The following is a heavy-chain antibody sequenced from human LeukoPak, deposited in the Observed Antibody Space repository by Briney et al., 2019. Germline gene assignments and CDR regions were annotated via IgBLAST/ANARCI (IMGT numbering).Heavy chain of an antibody. V-gene: IGHV4-59*08. D-gene: IGHD1-7*01. CDR1: GGSISSYY. J-gene: IGHJ4*02. CDR2: IYSSGST. CDR3: TRQKGGTTADY. Sequence: YPSETLSLTCTVSGGSISSYYWSWIRQPPGKGLEWIGYIYSSGSTNYNPSLKSRVTISVDTSKNQYSLKLSSVTAADTAVYYCTRQKGGTTADYWGQGTLVTVSS.